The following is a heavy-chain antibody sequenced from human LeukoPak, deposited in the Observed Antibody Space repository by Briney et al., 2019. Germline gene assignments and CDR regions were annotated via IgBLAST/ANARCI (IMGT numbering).Heavy chain of an antibody. Sequence: GSLRLSCAASGFTFSSYAMHWVRQAPGKGLEWVAVISYDGSNKYYADSVRGRFTISRDNSKNTLYLQMNSLRAEDTAVYYCALIRAFDIWGRGTMVTVSS. CDR3: ALIRAFDI. J-gene: IGHJ3*02. D-gene: IGHD3-10*01. V-gene: IGHV3-30*04. CDR1: GFTFSSYA. CDR2: ISYDGSNK.